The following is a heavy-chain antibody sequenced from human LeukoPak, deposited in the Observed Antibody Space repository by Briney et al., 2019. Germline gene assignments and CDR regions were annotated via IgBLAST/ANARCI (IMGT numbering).Heavy chain of an antibody. V-gene: IGHV4-59*01. D-gene: IGHD6-6*01. CDR1: GGSISSYY. CDR2: IYYSRSN. Sequence: PSETLSLTCTVSGGSISSYYWSWIRQPPRKGLEWIGYIYYSRSNNYNPSLKSRVTISVDTSKNQFSLKLSSVTAADTAVYYCARVDPDSSSTLEVFDYWGQGTLVTVSS. J-gene: IGHJ4*02. CDR3: ARVDPDSSSTLEVFDY.